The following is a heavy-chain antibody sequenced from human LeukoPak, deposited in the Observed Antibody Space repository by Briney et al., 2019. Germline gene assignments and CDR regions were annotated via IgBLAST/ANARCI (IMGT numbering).Heavy chain of an antibody. V-gene: IGHV3-23*01. J-gene: IGHJ4*02. CDR3: AKSSMVFDWLSTLSFDY. CDR2: ISGSGVNT. D-gene: IGHD3-9*01. CDR1: GFTLSNSA. Sequence: GGSLRLSCAASGFTLSNSAMSWVRQAPGKGLEWVSAISGSGVNTYSADSVKGRFTISRDNSKNTLYLQMNSLRAEDTAIYYCAKSSMVFDWLSTLSFDYWGQGTLVTVSS.